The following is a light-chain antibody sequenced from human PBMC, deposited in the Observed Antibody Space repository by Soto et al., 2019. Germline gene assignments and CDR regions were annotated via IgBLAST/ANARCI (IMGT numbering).Light chain of an antibody. CDR3: AAWDDSLNGYV. CDR2: NNN. J-gene: IGLJ1*01. V-gene: IGLV1-44*01. Sequence: QSVLTQPPSASGTPGQRVTISCSGSSSNIGTNAVNWYQQLPGTAPKLLIYNNNHRPSGVPDRFSGSKSGTSASLVISGLQSEAEADYYCAAWDDSLNGYVFGTGTKLTVL. CDR1: SSNIGTNA.